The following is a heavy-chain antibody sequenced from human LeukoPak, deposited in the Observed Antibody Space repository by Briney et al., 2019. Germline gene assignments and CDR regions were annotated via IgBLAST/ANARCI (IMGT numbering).Heavy chain of an antibody. D-gene: IGHD2-2*01. J-gene: IGHJ6*03. CDR1: GGSFSGYY. Sequence: SETLSLTCAVYGGSFSGYYWSWIRQPPGKGLEWIGEINHSGSTNYNPSLKSRVTISVDTSKNQFSLKLSSVTAADTAVYYCARAQPQYCSSTSCYYYYYYYMDVWGKGTTVTVSS. CDR2: INHSGST. V-gene: IGHV4-34*01. CDR3: ARAQPQYCSSTSCYYYYYYYMDV.